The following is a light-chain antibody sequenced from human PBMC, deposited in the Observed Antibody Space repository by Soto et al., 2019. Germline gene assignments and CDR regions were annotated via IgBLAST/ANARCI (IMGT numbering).Light chain of an antibody. Sequence: PGARATLSCRASQRVISDYLNWYQQKPGQAPRLLIYGASNRATGIPDRFSGSGSGTDFTLTISRLEPEDFAVYYCQQYGRSPLFTFGPGTTVDIK. J-gene: IGKJ3*01. CDR1: QRVISDY. CDR2: GAS. CDR3: QQYGRSPLFT. V-gene: IGKV3-20*01.